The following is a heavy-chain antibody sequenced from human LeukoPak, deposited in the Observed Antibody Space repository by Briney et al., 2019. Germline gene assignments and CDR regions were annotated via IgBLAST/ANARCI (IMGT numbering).Heavy chain of an antibody. CDR2: IIPNFDVA. D-gene: IGHD1-26*01. CDR1: GGSFDNYA. V-gene: IGHV1-69*04. CDR3: ARDSREWE. Sequence: SVTVSCKASGGSFDNYAINWVRQAPGQGLEWMGRIIPNFDVATYAQRFQGRVTITAAKSTSTAYMELSSLTSEDTAMYYCARDSREWEWGQGTLVTVSS. J-gene: IGHJ4*02.